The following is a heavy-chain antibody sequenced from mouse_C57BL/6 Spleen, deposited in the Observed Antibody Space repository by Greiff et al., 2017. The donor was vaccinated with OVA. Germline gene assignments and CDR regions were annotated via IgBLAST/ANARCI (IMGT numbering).Heavy chain of an antibody. D-gene: IGHD2-10*02. V-gene: IGHV1-61*01. CDR2: IYPSDSDT. CDR1: GYTFTSYW. J-gene: IGHJ4*01. Sequence: QVQLQQPGAELVRPGSSVKLSCKASGYTFTSYWMDWVKQRPGQGLEWIGNIYPSDSDTHYNQKFKDKATLTVDKSSSTAYMQRSRLTSEDSAVYYCAREGYGNYVYYYAMDYWGQGTSVTVSS. CDR3: AREGYGNYVYYYAMDY.